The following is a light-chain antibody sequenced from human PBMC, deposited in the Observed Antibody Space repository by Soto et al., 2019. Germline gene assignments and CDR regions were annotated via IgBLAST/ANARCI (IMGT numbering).Light chain of an antibody. CDR2: DTS. CDR3: VLCHSGPRGV. Sequence: QAVVTQEPSLTVSPGGTVTLTCGSSTGAVTSGHYPYWFQQKPGQAPRTLIHDTSNKHSWTPARFSGSLLGGKAPLTLSGAQPEDEGEYYCVLCHSGPRGVFGGGTKLTVL. V-gene: IGLV7-46*01. J-gene: IGLJ3*02. CDR1: TGAVTSGHY.